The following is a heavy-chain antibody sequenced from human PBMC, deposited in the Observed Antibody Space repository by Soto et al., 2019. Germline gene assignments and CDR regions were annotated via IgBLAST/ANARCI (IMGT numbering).Heavy chain of an antibody. CDR3: ARTFMITFGGVMFGDY. V-gene: IGHV1-18*01. J-gene: IGHJ4*02. CDR1: GYTFTSYG. CDR2: ISAYNGNT. D-gene: IGHD3-16*01. Sequence: ASVKVSCKASGYTFTSYGISWVRQAPGQGLEWMGWISAYNGNTNYAQKLQGRVTMTTDTSTSTAYMERRSLRSDDTAVYYCARTFMITFGGVMFGDYWGQGTLVTVSS.